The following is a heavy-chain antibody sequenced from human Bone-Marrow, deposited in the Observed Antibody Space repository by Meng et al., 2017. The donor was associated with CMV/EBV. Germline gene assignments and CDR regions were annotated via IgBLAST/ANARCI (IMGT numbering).Heavy chain of an antibody. J-gene: IGHJ6*02. Sequence: SETLSLTCTVPGGSFSSSSYSWGWIRRPPGKGLEWIGNIHSYGDTYYNPSLESRVTISLDTSKNQFFLKVSSVTAADTAMYYCAREVAAGAYVMDVWGQGTMVTVSS. CDR3: AREVAAGAYVMDV. D-gene: IGHD2-15*01. CDR1: GGSFSSSSYS. V-gene: IGHV4-39*07. CDR2: IHSYGDT.